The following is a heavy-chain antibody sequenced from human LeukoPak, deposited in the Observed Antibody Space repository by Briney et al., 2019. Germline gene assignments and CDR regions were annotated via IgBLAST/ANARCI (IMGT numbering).Heavy chain of an antibody. CDR1: GGSIRSSH. D-gene: IGHD6-13*01. CDR3: AKAAGYSTIYWFDP. CDR2: IYYSGTS. J-gene: IGHJ5*02. Sequence: SETLSLTCTVSGGSIRSSHWSWIRQPPGKGLEFIGYIYYSGTSNYNPSLKSRVTMSVDTSNNQFSLKLNSVTAADTAVYYCAKAAGYSTIYWFDPGGQGTLVTVSS. V-gene: IGHV4-59*01.